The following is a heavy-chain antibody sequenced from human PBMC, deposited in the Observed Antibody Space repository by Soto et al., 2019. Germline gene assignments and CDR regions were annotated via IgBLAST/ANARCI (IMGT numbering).Heavy chain of an antibody. CDR2: MNPDSANT. CDR1: GYTFSNYD. CDR3: ARAIRDQLLSEY. J-gene: IGHJ4*02. D-gene: IGHD1-26*01. V-gene: IGHV1-8*02. Sequence: QVQLVQSGAEVKQPGASVKVSCRTSGYTFSNYDIGWVRQATGKGLEWMGWMNPDSANTGYAQKFQGRVTLTRDTSISTAYMELNSLTSEDTAIYYCARAIRDQLLSEYWGQGSLVIVSS.